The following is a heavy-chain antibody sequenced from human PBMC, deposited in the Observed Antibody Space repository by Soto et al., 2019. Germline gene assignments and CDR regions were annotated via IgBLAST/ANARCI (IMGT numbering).Heavy chain of an antibody. J-gene: IGHJ4*02. CDR3: AKCSGGSCYSSVDY. CDR1: GFIFTNCA. Sequence: TGGSLRLSCVASGFIFTNCAMSWVRQAPGKGPEWVSGLDINNGDTFYAGSVKGRFTISRDDSKNTLYLQMNSLRAEDTALYYCAKCSGGSCYSSVDYWGQGMLVTVSS. CDR2: LDINNGDT. D-gene: IGHD2-15*01. V-gene: IGHV3-23*01.